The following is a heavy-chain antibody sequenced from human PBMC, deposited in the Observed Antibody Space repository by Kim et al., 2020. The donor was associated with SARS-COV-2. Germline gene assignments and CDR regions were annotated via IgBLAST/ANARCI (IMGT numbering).Heavy chain of an antibody. CDR1: GYTFTGYY. CDR3: ARGECSSTSCPFDY. Sequence: ASVKVSCKASGYTFTGYYMHWVRQAPGQGLEWMGRINPNSGGTNYAQKFQGRVTMTRDTSISTAYMELSRLRSDDTAVYYCARGECSSTSCPFDYWGQGTLVTVSS. D-gene: IGHD2-2*01. V-gene: IGHV1-2*06. J-gene: IGHJ4*02. CDR2: INPNSGGT.